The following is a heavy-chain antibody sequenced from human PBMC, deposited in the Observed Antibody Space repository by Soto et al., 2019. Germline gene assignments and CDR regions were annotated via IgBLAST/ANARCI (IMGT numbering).Heavy chain of an antibody. J-gene: IGHJ4*02. V-gene: IGHV1-69*08. CDR3: ARDGSVETPMVIWGLDY. CDR2: IIPLLGIA. D-gene: IGHD5-18*01. Sequence: QVHLVQSGAEVKKPGSSVKVSCKASGGTFSTYTISWVRQAPGQGLEWMGRIIPLLGIANYAQKFQGRVTFTADTSTSTAYMELSSLRFEDTAVYYCARDGSVETPMVIWGLDYWGQGTLVTVSS. CDR1: GGTFSTYT.